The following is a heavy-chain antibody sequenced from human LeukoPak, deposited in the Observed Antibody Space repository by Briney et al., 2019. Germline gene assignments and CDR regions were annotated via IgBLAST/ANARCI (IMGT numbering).Heavy chain of an antibody. D-gene: IGHD4-23*01. J-gene: IGHJ4*02. Sequence: ASVKVSCKASGYTFTSYGISWVRQAPGQGLEWMGWISAYNGNTNYAQKLQGRVTMTTDTSTSTAYMELRCLRSDDTAVYYCARGWYRGGNYPPLTDYWGQGTLVTVSS. CDR1: GYTFTSYG. CDR2: ISAYNGNT. V-gene: IGHV1-18*01. CDR3: ARGWYRGGNYPPLTDY.